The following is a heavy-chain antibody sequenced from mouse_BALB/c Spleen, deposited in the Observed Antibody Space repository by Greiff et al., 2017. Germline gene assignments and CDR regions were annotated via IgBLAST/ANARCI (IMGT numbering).Heavy chain of an antibody. CDR1: GYTFTSYW. J-gene: IGHJ3*01. V-gene: IGHV1S81*02. CDR2: INPSNGRT. CDR3: ARDWLGFAY. D-gene: IGHD2-2*01. Sequence: QVHVKQPGAELVKPGASVKLSCKASGYTFTSYWMHWVKQRPGQGLEWIGEINPSNGRTNYNEKFKSKATLTVDKSSSTAYMQLSSLTSEDSAVYYCARDWLGFAYWGQGTLVTVSA.